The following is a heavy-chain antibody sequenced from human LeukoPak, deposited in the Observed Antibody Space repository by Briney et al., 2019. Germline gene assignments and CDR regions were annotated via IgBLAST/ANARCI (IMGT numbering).Heavy chain of an antibody. J-gene: IGHJ4*02. D-gene: IGHD2-15*01. CDR2: INGDGSTT. CDR3: CAVVAALPR. CDR1: GFTSSTNW. Sequence: GGSLRLSCAASGFTSSTNWMHWVRQAPGKGPVWVSRINGDGSTTTYADSVKGRFTISRDNAKNALYLQMNSLRAEDTAVYYCCAVVAALPRWGQGALVTVSS. V-gene: IGHV3-74*01.